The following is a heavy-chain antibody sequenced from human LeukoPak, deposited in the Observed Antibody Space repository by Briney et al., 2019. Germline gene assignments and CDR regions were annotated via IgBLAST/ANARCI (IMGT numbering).Heavy chain of an antibody. J-gene: IGHJ4*02. CDR3: ASSVGDYSNFYFDY. CDR2: IYSGGST. Sequence: PGGSLRLSCAASGFTVSSNYMSWVRQAPGKGLEWVSVIYSGGSTYYADSVKGRFTISRDNSKNTLYLQMNSLRAEDTAVYYCASSVGDYSNFYFDYWGQGALVTVSS. D-gene: IGHD4-11*01. V-gene: IGHV3-53*01. CDR1: GFTVSSNY.